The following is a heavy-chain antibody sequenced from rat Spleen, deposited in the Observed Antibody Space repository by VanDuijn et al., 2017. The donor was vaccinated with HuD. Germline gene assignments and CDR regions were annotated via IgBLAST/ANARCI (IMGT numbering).Heavy chain of an antibody. CDR1: GFTFSDYN. CDR2: ISYDGSST. Sequence: EVQLVESGGGLVQPGRSLKLSCAASGFTFSDYNMAWVRQAPKKGLEWVATISYDGSSTYYRDSVKGRFTISRDNAKSTLYLQMDSLRSEDTATYYCARQGGGCDYWGQGVMVTVSS. D-gene: IGHD1-11*01. V-gene: IGHV5-7*01. J-gene: IGHJ2*01. CDR3: ARQGGGCDY.